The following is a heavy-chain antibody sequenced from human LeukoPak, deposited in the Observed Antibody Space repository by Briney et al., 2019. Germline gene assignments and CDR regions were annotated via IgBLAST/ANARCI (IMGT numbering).Heavy chain of an antibody. V-gene: IGHV3-23*01. CDR1: GFTFSSYA. D-gene: IGHD2/OR15-2a*01. Sequence: GGSLRLSCAASGFTFSSYAMSWVRQAPGKGLEWVSAISGSGGSTYYADSVKGRFTISRDNSKNTLYLQMNSLRAEDTAVYYCAKDVDSTWYYYYYYMDVWGKGTTVTVSS. J-gene: IGHJ6*03. CDR3: AKDVDSTWYYYYYYMDV. CDR2: ISGSGGST.